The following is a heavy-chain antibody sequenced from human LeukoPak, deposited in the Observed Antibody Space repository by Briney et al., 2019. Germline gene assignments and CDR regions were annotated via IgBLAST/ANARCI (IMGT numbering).Heavy chain of an antibody. CDR2: ISGSGSYR. CDR3: AHGSMYQLDY. D-gene: IGHD2-2*01. CDR1: GFTVSDYS. V-gene: IGHV3-23*01. J-gene: IGHJ4*02. Sequence: GGSLRLSCAASGFTVSDYSMSWVRQAPGKGLEWVSAISGSGSYRDYADSVKGRFTISRDNSKNTLYLQMNSLRAEDTAVYYCAHGSMYQLDYWGQGTLVTVSS.